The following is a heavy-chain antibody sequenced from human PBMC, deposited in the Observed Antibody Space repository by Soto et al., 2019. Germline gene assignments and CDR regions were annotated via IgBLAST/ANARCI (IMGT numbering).Heavy chain of an antibody. CDR1: GGTFNTYA. CDR2: ISPMFAAA. J-gene: IGHJ4*02. V-gene: IGHV1-69*19. D-gene: IGHD1-1*01. Sequence: QVQLVQSGAEMKKPGSSVKVSCQSSGGTFNTYAMNWVRQAPGQGPEGMGDISPMFAAANYAPKFQGRVTITADESTGTSYLQVSSWTSADTALDFCAGEVQVNTPACVYWGQGTLVTVSS. CDR3: AGEVQVNTPACVY.